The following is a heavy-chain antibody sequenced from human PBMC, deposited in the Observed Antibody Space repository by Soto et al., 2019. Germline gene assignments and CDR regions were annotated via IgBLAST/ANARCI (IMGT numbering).Heavy chain of an antibody. J-gene: IGHJ6*02. CDR3: AREHYPHAYYDILTGYYKDYYYYGMDV. CDR2: IWYDGSNK. CDR1: GFTFSSYG. Sequence: GGSLRLSCAAPGFTFSSYGMHWVRQAPGKGRGGVAVIWYDGSNKYYADSVKARFTISRDNSKNTLYLQMNSLRAEDTAVYYCAREHYPHAYYDILTGYYKDYYYYGMDVWGQGTTVTVSS. D-gene: IGHD3-9*01. V-gene: IGHV3-33*01.